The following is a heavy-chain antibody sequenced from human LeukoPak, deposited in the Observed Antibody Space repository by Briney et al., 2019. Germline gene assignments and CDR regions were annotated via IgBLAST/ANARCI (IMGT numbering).Heavy chain of an antibody. J-gene: IGHJ4*02. CDR1: GFTFGSYA. V-gene: IGHV3-23*01. CDR2: ISGSGGST. D-gene: IGHD3-22*01. CDR3: AKAPASGYYSY. Sequence: GGSLRLSCAASGFTFGSYAMSWVRQAPGKGLEWVSAISGSGGSTYYADSVKGRFTISRDNSKNTLYLQMNSLRAEDTAVYYCAKAPASGYYSYWGQGTLVTVSS.